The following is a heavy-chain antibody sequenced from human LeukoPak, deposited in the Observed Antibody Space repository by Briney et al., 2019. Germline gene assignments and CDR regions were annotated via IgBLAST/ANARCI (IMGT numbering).Heavy chain of an antibody. J-gene: IGHJ4*02. CDR3: AKGGYSSHFDY. CDR2: ISGGGGSA. Sequence: GGSLRLSCAASGFSFSSYAMSWVRQAPGKGLEWVSAISGGGGSAYYADSVKGRFTISRDNSKNTLYLQLNSLRAGDTAVHYCAKGGYSSHFDYWGQGTLVTVSS. CDR1: GFSFSSYA. D-gene: IGHD5-18*01. V-gene: IGHV3-23*01.